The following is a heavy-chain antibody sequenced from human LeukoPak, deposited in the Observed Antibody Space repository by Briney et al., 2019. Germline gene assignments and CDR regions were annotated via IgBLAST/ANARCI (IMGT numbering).Heavy chain of an antibody. Sequence: PSETLSLTCTVSGGSISSSSYYWGWIRQPPGKGLEWIGSIYYSGSTYYNPSLKSRVTISVDTSKNQFSLKLSSVTAADTAVYYCARVYEWELRGRPEYFQHWGQGTLVTVSS. J-gene: IGHJ1*01. D-gene: IGHD1-26*01. CDR2: IYYSGST. V-gene: IGHV4-39*07. CDR1: GGSISSSSYY. CDR3: ARVYEWELRGRPEYFQH.